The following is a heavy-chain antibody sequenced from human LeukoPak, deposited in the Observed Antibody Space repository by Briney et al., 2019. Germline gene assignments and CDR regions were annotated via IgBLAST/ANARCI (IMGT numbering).Heavy chain of an antibody. J-gene: IGHJ6*03. CDR1: GFTVSSNY. CDR3: ARVMIAPGYYYHYYMDV. Sequence: GGSLRLSCAASGFTVSSNYMSWVRQAPGKGLEWVSVIYSGGSTYYADSVKGRFTISRDNSKNTLYLQMNSLRAEDTAVYYCARVMIAPGYYYHYYMDVWGKGTTVTVSS. D-gene: IGHD3-22*01. V-gene: IGHV3-66*02. CDR2: IYSGGST.